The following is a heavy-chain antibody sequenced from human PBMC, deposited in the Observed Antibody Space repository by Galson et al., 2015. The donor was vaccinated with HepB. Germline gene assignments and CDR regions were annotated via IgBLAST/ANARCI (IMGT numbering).Heavy chain of an antibody. J-gene: IGHJ5*02. CDR1: GFTFSSYW. CDR3: ARDFSGSYDFWSGHPGGESWFDP. Sequence: SLRLSCAAPGFTFSSYWMSWVRQAPGKGPEWMANIKGDGSQQDYVASVKGRFTVSRDDAKNSLYLQMNSLRVEDTAVYYCARDFSGSYDFWSGHPGGESWFDPWGQGTLVTVSA. D-gene: IGHD3-3*01. CDR2: IKGDGSQQ. V-gene: IGHV3-7*01.